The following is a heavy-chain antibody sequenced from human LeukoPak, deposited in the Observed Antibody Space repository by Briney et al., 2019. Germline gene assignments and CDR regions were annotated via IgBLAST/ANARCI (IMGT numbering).Heavy chain of an antibody. CDR1: GGSISSYY. J-gene: IGHJ3*01. V-gene: IGHV4-59*01. CDR3: ARSTYDYVWGSYRYGPLDF. CDR2: IYYSGST. D-gene: IGHD3-16*02. Sequence: SETLSLTCTVSGGSISSYYWSWIRQPPGKGLEWIGYIYYSGSTNYNPSLKSRVTISVDTSKNQFSLKLGSVTAADTAVYYCARSTYDYVWGSYRYGPLDFWGQGTMVTVSS.